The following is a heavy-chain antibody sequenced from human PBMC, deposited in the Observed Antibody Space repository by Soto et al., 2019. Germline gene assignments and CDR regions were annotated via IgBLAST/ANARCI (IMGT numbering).Heavy chain of an antibody. V-gene: IGHV3-21*01. Sequence: GGSLRLSCAASGFTFSSYSMNWVRQAPGKGLELVSSISSSSRYIYYADSVKGRFTISRDNAKNSLYLQMNSLRAEDTAVYYCARDHLRYSSSPTPNYFDYWGQGTLVTVSS. CDR2: ISSSSRYI. CDR3: ARDHLRYSSSPTPNYFDY. CDR1: GFTFSSYS. D-gene: IGHD6-13*01. J-gene: IGHJ4*02.